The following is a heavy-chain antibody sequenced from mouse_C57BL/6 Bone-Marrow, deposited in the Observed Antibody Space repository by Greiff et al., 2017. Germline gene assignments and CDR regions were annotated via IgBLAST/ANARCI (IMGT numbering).Heavy chain of an antibody. CDR3: AREDDGYPAWFAY. CDR2: IYPGSGST. D-gene: IGHD2-3*01. J-gene: IGHJ3*01. CDR1: GYTFTSYW. Sequence: VQLQQSGPELVKPGASVKISCKASGYTFTSYWITWVKQRPGQGLEWIGDIYPGSGSTNYNEKFKSKATLTVDTSSSTAYMQLSSLTSEDSAVYYCAREDDGYPAWFAYWGQGTLVTVSA. V-gene: IGHV1-55*01.